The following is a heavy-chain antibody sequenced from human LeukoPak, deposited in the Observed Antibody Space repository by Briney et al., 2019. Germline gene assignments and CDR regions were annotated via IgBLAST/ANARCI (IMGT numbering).Heavy chain of an antibody. D-gene: IGHD6-19*01. CDR1: GYSISSGFY. J-gene: IGHJ4*02. CDR2: IYHSGST. Sequence: PSETLSLTCTVSGYSISSGFYWGWIRQPPGKGLECIGSIYHSGSTYYNPSLKSRVTISVDTSKNQLSLRLNSVTAADTAVYYCAREGVAGTLVDYWGQGTLVTVSS. V-gene: IGHV4-38-2*02. CDR3: AREGVAGTLVDY.